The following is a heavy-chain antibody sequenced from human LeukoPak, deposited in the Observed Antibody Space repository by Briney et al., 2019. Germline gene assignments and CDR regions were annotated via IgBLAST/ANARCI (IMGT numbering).Heavy chain of an antibody. Sequence: GGSLRLSCAASGSTFSSYSMNWVRQAPGKGLEWVSYISSSSTTIYYADSVKGRFTISRDNAKNSLYLQMNSLRAEDTAVYYCAKDLVGADFDYWGQGTLVTVSS. CDR1: GSTFSSYS. CDR3: AKDLVGADFDY. CDR2: ISSSSTTI. D-gene: IGHD1-26*01. J-gene: IGHJ4*02. V-gene: IGHV3-48*01.